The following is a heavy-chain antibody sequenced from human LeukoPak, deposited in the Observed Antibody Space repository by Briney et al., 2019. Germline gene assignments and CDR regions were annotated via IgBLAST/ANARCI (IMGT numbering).Heavy chain of an antibody. D-gene: IGHD3-10*01. J-gene: IGHJ3*02. Sequence: GGSLRLSCAPSGFTFSAYGMHSVRPAPGKGLEWVALISPDGTDEFYTDSVKGRFTISRDNSKNTLYLQMSSLRAEDTAVYYCAKRPASGSYVGAFDIWGRGTMVSVSS. CDR3: AKRPASGSYVGAFDI. CDR2: ISPDGTDE. V-gene: IGHV3-30*18. CDR1: GFTFSAYG.